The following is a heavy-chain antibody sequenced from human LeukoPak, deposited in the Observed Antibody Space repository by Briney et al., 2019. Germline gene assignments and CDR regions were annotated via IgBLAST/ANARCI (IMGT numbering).Heavy chain of an antibody. CDR2: DSATGST. Sequence: PSETLSLTCTLSGGSISDYFWTWVRQPAGKGLEWIARDSATGSTNYNPSPKSRITMPVDTSKNQFSLKLSSVTAGDTAVYYCARDDLVWGGNTWFYPWGQGTLVIVSS. D-gene: IGHD2-8*01. CDR3: ARDDLVWGGNTWFYP. J-gene: IGHJ5*01. CDR1: GGSISDYF. V-gene: IGHV4-4*07.